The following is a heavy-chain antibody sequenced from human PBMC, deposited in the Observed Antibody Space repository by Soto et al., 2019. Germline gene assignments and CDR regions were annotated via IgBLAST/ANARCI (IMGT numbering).Heavy chain of an antibody. Sequence: ASVKVSCKASGYTFSTYAIHWVRQAPGQGLEWMGWINAGNGNTKYSQKFQGRVTITRDTSASTAYMELNSLRSEDTAVYYCASRSSGWYFDYWGQGTLVTVSS. CDR2: INAGNGNT. CDR1: GYTFSTYA. J-gene: IGHJ4*02. CDR3: ASRSSGWYFDY. D-gene: IGHD6-19*01. V-gene: IGHV1-3*01.